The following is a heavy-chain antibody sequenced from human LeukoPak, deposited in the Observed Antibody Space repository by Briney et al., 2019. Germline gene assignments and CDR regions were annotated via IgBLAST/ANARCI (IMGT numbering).Heavy chain of an antibody. D-gene: IGHD6-13*01. V-gene: IGHV4-34*01. J-gene: IGHJ6*03. CDR1: GGSFSGYY. Sequence: PSETLSLTCAVYGGSFSGYYWSWIRQPPGKGLEWIGEINHSGSTNYNPPLKSRVTISVDTSKNQFSLKLSSVTAADTAVYYCARRPAYSSSWYGSYYYYMDVWGKGTTVTISS. CDR2: INHSGST. CDR3: ARRPAYSSSWYGSYYYYMDV.